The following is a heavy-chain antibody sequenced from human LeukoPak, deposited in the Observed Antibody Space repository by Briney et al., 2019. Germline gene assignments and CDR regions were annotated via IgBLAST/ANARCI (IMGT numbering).Heavy chain of an antibody. CDR1: GFTVSSNY. V-gene: IGHV3-53*01. Sequence: PGGSLRLXCADSGFTVSSNYMRWVRQAPGKGLEWVSVIYSGGSTHYADSVKGRFTISRDNSKNTLFLQMNSLRAEDTALYYCARSGYYNPNYFDSWGQGTLVTVSS. D-gene: IGHD3-9*01. CDR2: IYSGGST. CDR3: ARSGYYNPNYFDS. J-gene: IGHJ4*02.